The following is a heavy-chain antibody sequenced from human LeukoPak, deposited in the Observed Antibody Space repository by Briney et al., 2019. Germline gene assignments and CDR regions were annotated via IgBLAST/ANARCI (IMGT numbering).Heavy chain of an antibody. Sequence: MPGGSLRLSCAASGFTFSSYWMSWVRQAPGKGLEWVSSISSSSSYIYYADSVKGRFTISRDNAKNSLYLQMNSLRAEDTAVYYCARDPTEGPNWFDPWGQGTLVTVSS. CDR3: ARDPTEGPNWFDP. CDR1: GFTFSSYW. J-gene: IGHJ5*02. CDR2: ISSSSSYI. V-gene: IGHV3-21*01.